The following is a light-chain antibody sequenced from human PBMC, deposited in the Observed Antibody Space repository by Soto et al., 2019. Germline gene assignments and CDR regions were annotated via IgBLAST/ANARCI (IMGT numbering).Light chain of an antibody. V-gene: IGLV2-14*01. CDR2: AVS. J-gene: IGLJ1*01. CDR1: SSDVGGYNY. Sequence: QSVLTQPAPVSGSPGQSITTSCTGTSSDVGGYNYVSWYQQHPGKAPKLMIYAVSNRPSGVSNRFSGSKSGNTATLTISGLQAEDEADYYCCSYTVSGTYVFGTGTKVTVL. CDR3: CSYTVSGTYV.